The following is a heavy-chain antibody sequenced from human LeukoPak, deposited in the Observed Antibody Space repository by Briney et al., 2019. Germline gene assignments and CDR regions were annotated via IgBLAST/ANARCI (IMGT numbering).Heavy chain of an antibody. J-gene: IGHJ1*01. V-gene: IGHV3-23*01. CDR2: ISSSGGST. CDR1: GFTFSGYV. D-gene: IGHD5-12*01. CDR3: ANGPVDRNQH. Sequence: PGGSLRLSCAASGFTFSGYVMSWVRQAPGTGLEWVSGISSSGGSTYYADSVKGRFTISRDNSKNTLYLRMNSLRVEDTAVYYCANGPVDRNQHWGQGTLVTVSS.